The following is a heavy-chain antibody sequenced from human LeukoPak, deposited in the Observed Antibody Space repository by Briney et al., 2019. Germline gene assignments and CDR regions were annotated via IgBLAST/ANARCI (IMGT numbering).Heavy chain of an antibody. CDR3: AAHSSSWSKGIDY. Sequence: GGSLRLSCAASGFTFSSYAISWVRQAPGKGLEWVSGISGSGDSTYHADSVKGRFTISRDNSKNTLYLQMNSLRAEDTAVYYCAAHSSSWSKGIDYWGQGTLVTVSS. CDR2: ISGSGDST. V-gene: IGHV3-23*01. D-gene: IGHD6-13*01. J-gene: IGHJ4*02. CDR1: GFTFSSYA.